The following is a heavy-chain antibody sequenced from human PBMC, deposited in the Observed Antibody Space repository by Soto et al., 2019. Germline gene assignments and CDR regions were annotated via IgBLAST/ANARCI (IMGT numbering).Heavy chain of an antibody. Sequence: CAAVTVSCQSSRYTFTSYGISWLRPAPGQGLEWMGWISASNGNTNYAQKLQGRVTMTTDTYTSTAYMELRSLRSDDTAVHYCARDRRSLWFGGPGYYYGMDVWGQGTTVTVSS. CDR3: ARDRRSLWFGGPGYYYGMDV. J-gene: IGHJ6*02. CDR1: RYTFTSYG. CDR2: ISASNGNT. D-gene: IGHD3-10*01. V-gene: IGHV1-18*01.